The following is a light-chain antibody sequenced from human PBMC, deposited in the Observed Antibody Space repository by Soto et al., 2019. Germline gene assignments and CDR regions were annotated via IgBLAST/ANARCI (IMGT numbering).Light chain of an antibody. Sequence: DIQMTQSPSSLSVSIGDRVTITCRASQSISTYLNWYEQKPGKAPNLLIYGASTLQSGVPSRFSGGGSGTYFTLTISGLQPEDFDSYYCQQRYTSPVTFGGGTKVEIK. J-gene: IGKJ4*01. V-gene: IGKV1-39*01. CDR2: GAS. CDR3: QQRYTSPVT. CDR1: QSISTY.